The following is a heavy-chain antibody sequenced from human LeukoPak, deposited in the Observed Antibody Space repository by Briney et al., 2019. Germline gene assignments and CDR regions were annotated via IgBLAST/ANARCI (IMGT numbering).Heavy chain of an antibody. CDR1: GFTFSSYE. CDR2: ISSRGSTI. Sequence: PGGSLRLSCAASGFTFSSYEMNWVRQAPGKGLEWVSYISSRGSTIYYADSVKGRFTISRDNAKNSLYLQMNSLRAEDTAVYYCARALFSSWYSGYYYYGMDVWGQGTTVTVSS. D-gene: IGHD6-13*01. CDR3: ARALFSSWYSGYYYYGMDV. V-gene: IGHV3-48*03. J-gene: IGHJ6*02.